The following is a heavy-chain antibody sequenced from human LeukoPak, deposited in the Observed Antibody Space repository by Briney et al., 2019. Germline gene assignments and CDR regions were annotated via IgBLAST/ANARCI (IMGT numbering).Heavy chain of an antibody. D-gene: IGHD3-3*01. Sequence: PSQTLSLTCTVSGGSISSGDYYWSWIRQPPGKGLEWIGYIYYSGSTYYNPSLKSRVTISVDTSKNQFSLKLSSVTAADTAVYYCARKPALHYDFWSGISYYYGMDVWGQGTTVTVSS. CDR3: ARKPALHYDFWSGISYYYGMDV. V-gene: IGHV4-30-4*01. J-gene: IGHJ6*02. CDR2: IYYSGST. CDR1: GGSISSGDYY.